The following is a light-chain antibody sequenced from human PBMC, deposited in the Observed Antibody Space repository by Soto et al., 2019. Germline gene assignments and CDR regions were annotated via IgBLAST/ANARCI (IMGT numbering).Light chain of an antibody. V-gene: IGKV3D-15*01. Sequence: EIVLTQSPATLSLSPGERATLSCRASQSVSGNLAWYQQKPGQAPRLLIYGASTRATGIPARFSGSGSGTEFTLTISSLQSEDFAVYYCQQYNNWPPTFGQGTKVEIK. CDR3: QQYNNWPPT. CDR2: GAS. CDR1: QSVSGN. J-gene: IGKJ1*01.